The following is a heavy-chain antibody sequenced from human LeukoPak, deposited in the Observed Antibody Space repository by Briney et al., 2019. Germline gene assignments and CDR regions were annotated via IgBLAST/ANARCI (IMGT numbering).Heavy chain of an antibody. J-gene: IGHJ6*04. CDR1: GFTFSSYG. CDR3: AKDRREYCSSTSCSLCYGMDV. V-gene: IGHV3-30*18. D-gene: IGHD2-2*01. Sequence: GGSLTLSCAASGFTFSSYGMHWVRQAPGQGLEWVAVISYDGSNKYYEDSVKGRFTISRDNSNNTLYLQMNSLRAEDTAVYYCAKDRREYCSSTSCSLCYGMDVWGKGTTVTVSS. CDR2: ISYDGSNK.